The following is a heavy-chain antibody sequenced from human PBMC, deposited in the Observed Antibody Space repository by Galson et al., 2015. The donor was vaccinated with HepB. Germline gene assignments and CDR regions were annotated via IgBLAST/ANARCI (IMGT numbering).Heavy chain of an antibody. J-gene: IGHJ4*02. CDR2: ISWDGGST. CDR3: AKGVWDTAMPSQLMDY. Sequence: SLRLSCAASGFTFDDYTMHWVRQAPGKGLEWVSLISWDGGSTYYADSVKGRFTISRDNSKNSLYLQMNSLRTEDTALYYCAKGVWDTAMPSQLMDYWGQGTLVTVSS. V-gene: IGHV3-43*01. CDR1: GFTFDDYT. D-gene: IGHD5-18*01.